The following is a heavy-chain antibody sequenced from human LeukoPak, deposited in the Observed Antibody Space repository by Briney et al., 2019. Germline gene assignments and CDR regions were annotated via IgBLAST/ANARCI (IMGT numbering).Heavy chain of an antibody. CDR2: IYYSGST. Sequence: PSETLSLTCTVSGGSISSYYWSWLRQPPGKGLEWIGYIYYSGSTNYNPSFRSRVTISIDMSKNQFSLKLTSVSAADTAVYYCARHNGGASIIGDWFDPWGQGTVVTVFS. D-gene: IGHD2-8*01. CDR3: ARHNGGASIIGDWFDP. CDR1: GGSISSYY. J-gene: IGHJ5*02. V-gene: IGHV4-59*08.